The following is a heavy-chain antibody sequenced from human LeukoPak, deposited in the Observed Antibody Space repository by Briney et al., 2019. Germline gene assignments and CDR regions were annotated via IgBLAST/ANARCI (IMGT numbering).Heavy chain of an antibody. V-gene: IGHV3-66*01. CDR3: ARGGGDDAFDI. CDR2: IYGVNST. J-gene: IGHJ3*02. CDR1: GFTVSTNY. Sequence: TGGSLRLSCAASGFTVSTNYMSWVRQAPGKGLEWVSVIYGVNSTYYTDSVKGRFSISRDKSKNALYVQMNTLRAEDTAVYYCARGGGDDAFDIWGQGTMVTVSS. D-gene: IGHD3-16*01.